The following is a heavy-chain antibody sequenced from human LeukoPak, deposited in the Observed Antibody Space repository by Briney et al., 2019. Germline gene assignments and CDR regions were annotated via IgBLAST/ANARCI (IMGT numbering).Heavy chain of an antibody. CDR3: ARDRWPGRGAFDI. CDR1: GYSISSGYY. CDR2: IYTSGST. J-gene: IGHJ3*02. V-gene: IGHV4-4*07. Sequence: PSETLSLTCTVSGYSISSGYYWGWIRQPAGKGLEWIGRIYTSGSTNYNPSLKSRVTMSVDTSKNQFSLKLSSVTAADTAVYYCARDRWPGRGAFDIWGQGTMVTVSS. D-gene: IGHD5-24*01.